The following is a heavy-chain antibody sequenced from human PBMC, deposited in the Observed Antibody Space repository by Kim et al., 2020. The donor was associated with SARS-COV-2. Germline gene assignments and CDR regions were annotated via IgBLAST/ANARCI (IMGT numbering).Heavy chain of an antibody. CDR1: GFTFSSYG. CDR2: IWYDGSNK. Sequence: GGSLRLSCAASGFTFSSYGMHWVRQAPGKGLEWVAVIWYDGSNKYYADSVKGRFTISRDNSKNTLYLQMNSLRAEDTAVYYCARGSGRYCSSTSCYAYYYGMDVWGQGTTVTVSS. V-gene: IGHV3-33*01. D-gene: IGHD2-2*01. CDR3: ARGSGRYCSSTSCYAYYYGMDV. J-gene: IGHJ6*02.